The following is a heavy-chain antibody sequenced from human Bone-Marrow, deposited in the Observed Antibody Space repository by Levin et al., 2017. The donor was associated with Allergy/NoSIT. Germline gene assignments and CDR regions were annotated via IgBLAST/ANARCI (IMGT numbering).Heavy chain of an antibody. CDR2: IIWNSNSI. Sequence: PGGSLRLSCAASGFTFDDCVMHWVRQVPGKGLEWVSTIIWNSNSIDYADSVKGRFTISRDNAKNSLYLQMNSLRVEDTAFYYCAKGTSSLNSYFDSWGQGTRVTVSS. CDR3: AKGTSSLNSYFDS. V-gene: IGHV3-9*01. CDR1: GFTFDDCV. J-gene: IGHJ4*02. D-gene: IGHD6-13*01.